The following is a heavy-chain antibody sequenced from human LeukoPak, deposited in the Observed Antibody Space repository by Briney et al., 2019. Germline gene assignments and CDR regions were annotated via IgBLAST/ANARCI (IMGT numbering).Heavy chain of an antibody. J-gene: IGHJ4*02. Sequence: GSLRLPCSASGFTFSSYALHWVRQAPGKGLEYVSTISSNGGSTYYADSVKGRFTISRDNSKNTLYLQMSSLRAEDTAVYFCVKGYYYASGSYYFDYWGQGTLVTVSS. V-gene: IGHV3-64D*06. D-gene: IGHD3-10*01. CDR1: GFTFSSYA. CDR2: ISSNGGST. CDR3: VKGYYYASGSYYFDY.